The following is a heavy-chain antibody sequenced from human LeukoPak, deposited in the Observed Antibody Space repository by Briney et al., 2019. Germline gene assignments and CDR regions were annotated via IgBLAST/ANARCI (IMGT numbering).Heavy chain of an antibody. Sequence: GGSLRLSCAASGFTFSSCAMNWVRQAPRKGLEGVSTISGSGANTYYADSVKGRFTISRDNSKDTLYLQMNSLKAKDTAVYYCTKDQNGYNKPGKYWGQGALVTVSS. CDR3: TKDQNGYNKPGKY. D-gene: IGHD5-24*01. V-gene: IGHV3-23*01. J-gene: IGHJ4*02. CDR1: GFTFSSCA. CDR2: ISGSGANT.